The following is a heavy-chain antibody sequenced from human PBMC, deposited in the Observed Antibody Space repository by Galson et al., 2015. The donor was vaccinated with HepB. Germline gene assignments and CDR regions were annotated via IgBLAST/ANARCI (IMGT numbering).Heavy chain of an antibody. D-gene: IGHD3-9*01. CDR1: GFSLSNTRMG. Sequence: PALVKPTQTLTLTCTVSGFSLSNTRMGVSWIRQPPGKALEWLAHIFSNDEKSYSTSLKSRLTISKDTSKSQVVLTMTNMDPVDTATYYCAYGAPSSYYDILTGYYTGSRGFDPWGQGTLVTVSS. CDR3: AYGAPSSYYDILTGYYTGSRGFDP. CDR2: IFSNDEK. J-gene: IGHJ5*02. V-gene: IGHV2-26*01.